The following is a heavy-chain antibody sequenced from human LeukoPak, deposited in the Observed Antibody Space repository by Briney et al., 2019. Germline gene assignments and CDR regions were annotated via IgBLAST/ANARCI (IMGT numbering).Heavy chain of an antibody. J-gene: IGHJ4*02. CDR3: AASRDGYNYGY. D-gene: IGHD5-24*01. CDR2: IYYSGST. Sequence: SETLSLTCTVSGGSISTYYWSWMRQPPGRGLEWIGYIYYSGSTNYNPSLKSRVTISVDTSKNQFSLKLSSVTAADTAVYYCAASRDGYNYGYWGQGTLVTVSS. CDR1: GGSISTYY. V-gene: IGHV4-59*01.